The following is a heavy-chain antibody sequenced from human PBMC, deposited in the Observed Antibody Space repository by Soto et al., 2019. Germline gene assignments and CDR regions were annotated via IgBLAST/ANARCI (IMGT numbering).Heavy chain of an antibody. CDR2: IGTAGDT. CDR3: ARSVLWFGELYYFDY. V-gene: IGHV3-13*01. CDR1: GFTFSSYD. Sequence: GGSLRLSCAASGFTFSSYDMHWDRQATGKGLEWVSAIGTAGDTYYPGSVKGRFTISRENAKNSLYLQMNSLRAGDTAVYYCARSVLWFGELYYFDYWGQGTLVTVSS. D-gene: IGHD3-10*01. J-gene: IGHJ4*02.